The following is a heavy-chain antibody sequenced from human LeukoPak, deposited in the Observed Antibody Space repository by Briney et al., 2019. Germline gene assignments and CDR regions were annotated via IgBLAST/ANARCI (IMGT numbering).Heavy chain of an antibody. CDR1: GYTFTSYA. Sequence: ASVKVSCKASGYTFTSYAMHWVRQAPGQRLEWMGWINAGNGNTKYSQKFQGRVTITRDTSASTDYMELSSLRSEDTAVYYCARSWQKQWLVDAFDIWGQGTMVTVSS. CDR3: ARSWQKQWLVDAFDI. CDR2: INAGNGNT. V-gene: IGHV1-3*01. J-gene: IGHJ3*02. D-gene: IGHD6-19*01.